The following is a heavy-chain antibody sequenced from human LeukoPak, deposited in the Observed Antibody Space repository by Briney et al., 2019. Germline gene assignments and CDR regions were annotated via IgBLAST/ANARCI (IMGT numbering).Heavy chain of an antibody. CDR3: ARDWHSGAGPLIYYFDS. CDR1: GASIRSYH. Sequence: SETLSLTCTVSGASIRSYHWSWIRQPAGKGLEWIGRIYTSGSTNYNPSLKSRATMSVDTSKNQFSLKLSSVTAADTAVYYCARDWHSGAGPLIYYFDSWGQGTLVTVSS. D-gene: IGHD6-19*01. J-gene: IGHJ4*02. V-gene: IGHV4-4*07. CDR2: IYTSGST.